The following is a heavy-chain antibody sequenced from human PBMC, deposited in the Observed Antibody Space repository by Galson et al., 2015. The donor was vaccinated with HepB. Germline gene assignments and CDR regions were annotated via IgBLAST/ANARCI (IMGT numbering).Heavy chain of an antibody. J-gene: IGHJ4*02. CDR3: ARVGSARRDIDY. Sequence: SVKVSCKASGYTFTNHHMQWVRQAPGQGLEWMGIINPSDGRTTYAQKFQGRVTMARDTSTSTVYLEVSSLKADDTAVYYCARVGSARRDIDYWGQGTLVTVSS. D-gene: IGHD3-16*01. CDR2: INPSDGRT. V-gene: IGHV1-46*01. CDR1: GYTFTNHH.